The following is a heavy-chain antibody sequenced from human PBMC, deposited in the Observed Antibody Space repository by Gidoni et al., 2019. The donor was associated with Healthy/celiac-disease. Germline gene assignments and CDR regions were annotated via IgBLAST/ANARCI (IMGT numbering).Heavy chain of an antibody. CDR1: GFTFSSYS. CDR3: ARELRDDSSGYYSPDAFDI. Sequence: EVQLVESGGGLVKPGGSLRLSCAASGFTFSSYSMNWVRQAPGKGLEWVSSISSSSSYIYYADSVKGRFTISRDNAKNSLYLQMNSLRAEDTAVYYCARELRDDSSGYYSPDAFDIWGQGTMVTVSS. V-gene: IGHV3-21*01. J-gene: IGHJ3*02. CDR2: ISSSSSYI. D-gene: IGHD3-22*01.